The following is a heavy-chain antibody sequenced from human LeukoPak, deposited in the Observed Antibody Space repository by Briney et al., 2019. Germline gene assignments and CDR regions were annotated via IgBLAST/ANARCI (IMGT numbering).Heavy chain of an antibody. J-gene: IGHJ3*02. V-gene: IGHV4-34*01. CDR2: INHSGST. CDR3: ARANGETTMIDASDI. CDR1: GGSFSGYY. Sequence: SETLSLTCAVYGGSFSGYYWSWIRQPPGKGLEWIGEINHSGSTNYNPSLKSRVTISVDTSKNQFSLKLSSVTAADTAVYYCARANGETTMIDASDIWGQGTMVTVSS. D-gene: IGHD3-22*01.